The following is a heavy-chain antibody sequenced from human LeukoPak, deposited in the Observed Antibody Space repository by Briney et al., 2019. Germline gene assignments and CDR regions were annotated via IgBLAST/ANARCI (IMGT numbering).Heavy chain of an antibody. CDR1: GYSFTSYW. Sequence: GESLKISCKGSGYSFTSYWIGWVRQMPGKGLEWMGIIYPGDSDTRYSPSFQGQVTISADKSISTAYLQMNSLRAEDTAVYYCARSSRDGYNLIDYMDVWGKGTTVTVSS. V-gene: IGHV5-51*01. J-gene: IGHJ6*03. CDR2: IYPGDSDT. D-gene: IGHD5-24*01. CDR3: ARSSRDGYNLIDYMDV.